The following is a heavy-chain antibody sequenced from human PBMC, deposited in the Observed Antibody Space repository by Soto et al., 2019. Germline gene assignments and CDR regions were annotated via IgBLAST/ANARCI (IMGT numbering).Heavy chain of an antibody. Sequence: SETLSLTCAVYGGSFSGYYWSWIRQPPGKGLEWIGEINHSGSSNYNPSLKSRVTISVDTSKNQFSLKLSSVTAADTAVYYCARGKGMTTVSRKGAFDIWGQGTLVTV. V-gene: IGHV4-34*01. CDR2: INHSGSS. D-gene: IGHD4-17*01. CDR3: ARGKGMTTVSRKGAFDI. CDR1: GGSFSGYY. J-gene: IGHJ3*02.